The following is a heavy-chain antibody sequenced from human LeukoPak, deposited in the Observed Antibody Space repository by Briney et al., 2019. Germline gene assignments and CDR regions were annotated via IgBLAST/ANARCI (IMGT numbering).Heavy chain of an antibody. V-gene: IGHV1-24*01. J-gene: IGHJ4*02. Sequence: GASVKVSCKVSGYTLTELSMHWVRQAPGKGLEWMGGFDPEDGETIYAQKFQGRVTMTEDTSTDTAYMELSSLRSEDTAVYYCARDRVFSSNFRNSGSYYGFPGGYWGQGTLVTVSS. CDR2: FDPEDGET. CDR3: ARDRVFSSNFRNSGSYYGFPGGY. D-gene: IGHD1-26*01. CDR1: GYTLTELS.